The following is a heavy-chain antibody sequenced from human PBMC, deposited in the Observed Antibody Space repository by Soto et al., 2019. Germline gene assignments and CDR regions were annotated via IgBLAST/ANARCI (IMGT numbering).Heavy chain of an antibody. V-gene: IGHV3-9*01. Sequence: PWWSLKLSSAFSRVRFDGSAIDGVRQAPGKGLEWVSGISWNSGIIGYADSVKGRFTISRDNAKNSLYLQMNSLRAEDTAVNYWARDSYYYDNSGYPYWGQGTLVTVSS. J-gene: IGHJ4*02. D-gene: IGHD3-22*01. CDR1: RVRFDGSA. CDR3: ARDSYYYDNSGYPY. CDR2: ISWNSGII.